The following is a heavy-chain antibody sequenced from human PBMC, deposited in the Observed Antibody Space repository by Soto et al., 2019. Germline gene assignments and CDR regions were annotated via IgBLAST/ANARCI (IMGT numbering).Heavy chain of an antibody. CDR3: ARVPDY. J-gene: IGHJ4*02. V-gene: IGHV4-30-2*01. CDR2: MYHSGST. Sequence: QLQLQESGSRLVKPSQTLSLTCAVSGGSISSGGYSWSWIRQPPGKGLEWIGYMYHSGSTYYNPSLKSRVTISIDRSKNQFSLKLSSVTAADTALYYCARVPDYWGQGILVTVSS. CDR1: GGSISSGGYS.